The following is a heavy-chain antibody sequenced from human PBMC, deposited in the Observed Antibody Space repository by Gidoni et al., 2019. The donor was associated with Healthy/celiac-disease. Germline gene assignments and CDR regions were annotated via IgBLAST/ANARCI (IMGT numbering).Heavy chain of an antibody. CDR2: ISGSGGST. CDR3: AKDTPGSIVGATEGAGWAFDI. CDR1: GFTFSSYA. J-gene: IGHJ3*02. D-gene: IGHD1-26*01. V-gene: IGHV3-23*01. Sequence: EVQLLESGGGLVQPGGSLRLSCAASGFTFSSYAMSWVRQAPGKGLEWVSAISGSGGSTYYADSVKGRFTISRDNSKNTLYLQMNSLRAEDTAVYYCAKDTPGSIVGATEGAGWAFDIWGQGTMVTVSS.